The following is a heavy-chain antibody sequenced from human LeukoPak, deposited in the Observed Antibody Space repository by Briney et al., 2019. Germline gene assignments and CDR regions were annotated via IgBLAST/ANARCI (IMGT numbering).Heavy chain of an antibody. D-gene: IGHD3-10*01. CDR1: GFTVSSNY. Sequence: GGSLRLSCAASGFTVSSNYMSWVRQAPGKGLEWVSSISSSSSYTYYADSVKGRFTISRDNAKNSLYLQMNSLRAEDTAVYYCARDASREVRGVVDYWGQGTLVTVSS. V-gene: IGHV3-21*01. CDR2: ISSSSSYT. J-gene: IGHJ4*02. CDR3: ARDASREVRGVVDY.